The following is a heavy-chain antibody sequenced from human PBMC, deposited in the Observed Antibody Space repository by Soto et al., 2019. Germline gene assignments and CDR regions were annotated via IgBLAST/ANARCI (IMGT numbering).Heavy chain of an antibody. Sequence: QVQLQESGPGLVKPSGTLSLTCAVSSVSIGTTNWWSWVRQTPGKGLEWIGEIFHSGNTYYNPSLASRVTISVDTSKHQFSLNLRSVTAADTAVYYCARRTWGMDVWGQGTTVTVSS. V-gene: IGHV4-4*02. CDR1: SVSIGTTNW. CDR3: ARRTWGMDV. J-gene: IGHJ6*02. D-gene: IGHD2-8*01. CDR2: IFHSGNT.